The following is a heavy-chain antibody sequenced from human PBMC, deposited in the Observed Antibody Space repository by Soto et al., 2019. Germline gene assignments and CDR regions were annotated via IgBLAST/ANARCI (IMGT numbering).Heavy chain of an antibody. CDR3: ARGYNWNDVAWLNWFDP. J-gene: IGHJ5*02. V-gene: IGHV1-18*01. CDR2: ISAYNGNT. D-gene: IGHD1-1*01. CDR1: GYTFTSYG. Sequence: ASVKVSCKASGYTFTSYGISWVRQAPGQGLEWMGWISAYNGNTNYAQKLQGRVTMTTDTSTSTAYMELRSLRSDDTAVYYCARGYNWNDVAWLNWFDPWGQGTLVTVSS.